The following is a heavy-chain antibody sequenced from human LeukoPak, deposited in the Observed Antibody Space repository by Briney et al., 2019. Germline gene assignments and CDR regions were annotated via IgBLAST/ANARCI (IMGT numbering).Heavy chain of an antibody. V-gene: IGHV3-9*03. CDR1: GFTFNDYA. J-gene: IGHJ3*01. Sequence: PGGSLRLSCAASGFTFNDYAMHWVRQAPGKGVEWVSYINWNSRKIGYANSVKGRFTISRDNAKNSLYLQMNSLRAEDMALYYCARTPELGILRGAFDVWGHGTMVTVSS. CDR2: INWNSRKI. D-gene: IGHD7-27*01. CDR3: ARTPELGILRGAFDV.